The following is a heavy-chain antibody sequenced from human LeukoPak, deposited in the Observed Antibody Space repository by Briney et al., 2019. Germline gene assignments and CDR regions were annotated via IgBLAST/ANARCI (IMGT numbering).Heavy chain of an antibody. D-gene: IGHD3-22*01. CDR2: ISWNSGSI. CDR3: AKDLYDSSGLTFDY. J-gene: IGHJ4*02. CDR1: GFTFDDYA. Sequence: PGGSLRLSCAASGFTFDDYAMHWVRQAPGEGLEWVSGISWNSGSIGYADSVKGRFTISRDNAKDSLYLQMNSLRAEDTALYYCAKDLYDSSGLTFDYWGQGTLVTVSS. V-gene: IGHV3-9*01.